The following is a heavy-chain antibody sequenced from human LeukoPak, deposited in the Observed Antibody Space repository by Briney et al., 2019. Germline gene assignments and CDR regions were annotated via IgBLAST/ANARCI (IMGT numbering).Heavy chain of an antibody. Sequence: GGSLRLSCSASEFSFSNFWMSWVRQAPGKGPEWVANIKQDGSEKYYVDSVKGRFTISRDNAETSLHLQMNSLRAEDTAVYYCARGGNHGDYWYFDLWGRGTLVTVSS. J-gene: IGHJ2*01. D-gene: IGHD4-17*01. CDR3: ARGGNHGDYWYFDL. V-gene: IGHV3-7*01. CDR2: IKQDGSEK. CDR1: EFSFSNFW.